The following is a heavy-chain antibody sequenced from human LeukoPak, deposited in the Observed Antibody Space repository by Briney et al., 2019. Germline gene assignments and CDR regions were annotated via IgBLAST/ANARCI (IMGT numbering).Heavy chain of an antibody. V-gene: IGHV4-34*01. CDR1: GGSFSGYY. Sequence: SETLSLTCAVYGGSFSGYYWSWIRQPPGKGLEWIGEINHSGSTNYNPSLKSRVTMSVDTSKNQFSLRLRYVTAADTAVYYCAREFSAGGDSSSWYRSNSYYYYYYMDVWGKGTTVTISS. CDR3: AREFSAGGDSSSWYRSNSYYYYYYMDV. J-gene: IGHJ6*03. D-gene: IGHD6-13*01. CDR2: INHSGST.